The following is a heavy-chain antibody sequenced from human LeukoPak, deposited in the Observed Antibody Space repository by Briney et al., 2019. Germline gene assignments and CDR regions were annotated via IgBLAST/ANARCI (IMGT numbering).Heavy chain of an antibody. CDR2: IRSKAYGGTT. V-gene: IGHV3-49*03. Sequence: GGSLRLSCTASGFTFGDYAMSWFRQAPGKGLEWVGFIRSKAYGGTTEYAASVRGRFTISRDDSKSIAYLQMNSLRTEDTAVYYCTRVVFGDYENAFDIWGQGTMVTVSS. CDR3: TRVVFGDYENAFDI. D-gene: IGHD4-17*01. CDR1: GFTFGDYA. J-gene: IGHJ3*02.